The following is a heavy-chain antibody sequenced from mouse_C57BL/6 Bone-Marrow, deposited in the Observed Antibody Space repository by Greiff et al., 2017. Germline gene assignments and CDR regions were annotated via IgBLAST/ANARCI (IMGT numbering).Heavy chain of an antibody. CDR1: GYTFTSYW. CDR3: ARRAYYYGDAMDY. J-gene: IGHJ4*01. Sequence: QVQLQQPGAELVRPGSSVKLSCKASGYTFTSYWMDWVKQRPGQGLEWIGNIYPSDSETHYNQKFKDKATLTVDKSSSKAYMQLGSLTSEDSAVYYCARRAYYYGDAMDYWGQGTSVTVSS. CDR2: IYPSDSET. D-gene: IGHD1-1*01. V-gene: IGHV1-61*01.